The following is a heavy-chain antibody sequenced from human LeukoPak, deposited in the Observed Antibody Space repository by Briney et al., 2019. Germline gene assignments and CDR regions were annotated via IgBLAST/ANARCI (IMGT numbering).Heavy chain of an antibody. J-gene: IGHJ4*02. CDR2: IYTSGST. CDR1: GGSISSYY. Sequence: KPSETPSLTCTVSGGSISSYYWSWIRQPAGKGLEWIGRIYTSGSTNYNPSLKSRVTMSVDTSKNQFSLKLSSVTAADTAVYYCARDLCSGGSCYLRYWGQGTLVTVSS. D-gene: IGHD2-15*01. V-gene: IGHV4-4*07. CDR3: ARDLCSGGSCYLRY.